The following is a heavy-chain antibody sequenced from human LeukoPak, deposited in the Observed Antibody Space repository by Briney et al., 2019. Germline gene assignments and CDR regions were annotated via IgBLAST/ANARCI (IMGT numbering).Heavy chain of an antibody. CDR3: ARDGRPGYSSGFDY. Sequence: PGGSLRLSCAASGFTFSSYWMSWVRRAPGKGLEWVANIKQDGSEKYYVDSVKGRFTISRDNAKNSLYLQMNSLRAEDTAVYYCARDGRPGYSSGFDYWGQGTLVTVSS. V-gene: IGHV3-7*01. CDR2: IKQDGSEK. J-gene: IGHJ4*02. D-gene: IGHD5-18*01. CDR1: GFTFSSYW.